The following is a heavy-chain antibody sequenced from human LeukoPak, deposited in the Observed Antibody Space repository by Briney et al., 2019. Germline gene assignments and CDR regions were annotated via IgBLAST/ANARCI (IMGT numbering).Heavy chain of an antibody. CDR3: ARLTSSWSFDY. V-gene: IGHV5-51*01. Sequence: GASLKISCKGSGSRFTNYWNGWVRQMPGKGLEWMGIISPDGSDTSYSPSFQGQVTISADKSITTAYLQWSSLKASDTAMYYCARLTSSWSFDYWGQGTLVTVSS. CDR2: ISPDGSDT. J-gene: IGHJ4*02. CDR1: GSRFTNYW. D-gene: IGHD6-13*01.